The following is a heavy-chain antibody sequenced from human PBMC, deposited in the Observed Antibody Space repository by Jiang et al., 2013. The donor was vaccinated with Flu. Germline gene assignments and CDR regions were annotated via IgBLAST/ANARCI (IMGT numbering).Heavy chain of an antibody. CDR2: IRSKAYGGTT. Sequence: VQLVESGGGLVQPGRSLRLSCTASGFTFGDYAMSWVRQAPGKGLEWVGFIRSKAYGGTTEYAASVKGRFTISRDDSKSIAYLQMNSLKTEDTAVYYCTSDIEGTGTTNYNYYYYGMDVWGQG. V-gene: IGHV3-49*04. D-gene: IGHD1-7*01. J-gene: IGHJ6*02. CDR3: TSDIEGTGTTNYNYYYYGMDV. CDR1: GFTFGDYA.